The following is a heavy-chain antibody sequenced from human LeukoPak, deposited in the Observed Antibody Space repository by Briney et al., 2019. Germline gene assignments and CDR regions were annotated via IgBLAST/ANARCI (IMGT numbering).Heavy chain of an antibody. CDR3: ARSYVVVTAVDY. V-gene: IGHV1-18*01. CDR2: ISAYNGNT. Sequence: ASVKVSCKASGYTFTSYGISWVRQAPGQGLEWMGWISAYNGNTNYAQKLQGRVTMTTDTSTSTAYMGLRSLRSDDTAVYYCARSYVVVTAVDYWGQGTLVTVSS. J-gene: IGHJ4*02. D-gene: IGHD2-21*02. CDR1: GYTFTSYG.